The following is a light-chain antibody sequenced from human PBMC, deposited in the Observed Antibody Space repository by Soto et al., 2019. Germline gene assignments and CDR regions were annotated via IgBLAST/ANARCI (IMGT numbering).Light chain of an antibody. CDR2: DVS. CDR1: SSDVGGYKY. Sequence: QSALTQPASVSGSPGQSITISCTGTSSDVGGYKYVSWYQQHPGKAPKLIIYDVSNRPSGASNRFSGSKSGNTASLTISGLQAEDEADYYGSSYAASSTLDVVFGGGTKLTVL. CDR3: SSYAASSTLDVV. V-gene: IGLV2-14*01. J-gene: IGLJ2*01.